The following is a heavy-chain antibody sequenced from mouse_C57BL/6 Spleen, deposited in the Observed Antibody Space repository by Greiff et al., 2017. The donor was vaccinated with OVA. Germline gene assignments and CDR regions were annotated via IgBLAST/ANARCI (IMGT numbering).Heavy chain of an antibody. D-gene: IGHD2-10*01. Sequence: EVHLVESGGGLVKPGGSLKLSCAASGFTFSDYGMHWVRQAPEKGLEWVAYISSGSSTIYYADTVKGRFTISRDNAKNTLFLQMTSLRSEDTAMYYCARRPPMVTNGYYYAMDYWGQGTSVTVSS. CDR1: GFTFSDYG. CDR2: ISSGSSTI. J-gene: IGHJ4*01. CDR3: ARRPPMVTNGYYYAMDY. V-gene: IGHV5-17*01.